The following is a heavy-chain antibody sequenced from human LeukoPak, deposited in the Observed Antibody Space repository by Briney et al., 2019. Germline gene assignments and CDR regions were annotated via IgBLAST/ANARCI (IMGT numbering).Heavy chain of an antibody. Sequence: GGPLRLSCAASGFSLSRDFMIWVRQAPGKGLQWVSKIQGSLASYTDSVKGRFTISGDNSKNTLYLQMNSLRAEDTAVYYCATRGAWGRGTLVTVSS. CDR2: IQGSLA. J-gene: IGHJ5*02. CDR3: ATRGA. V-gene: IGHV3-53*01. CDR1: GFSLSRDF.